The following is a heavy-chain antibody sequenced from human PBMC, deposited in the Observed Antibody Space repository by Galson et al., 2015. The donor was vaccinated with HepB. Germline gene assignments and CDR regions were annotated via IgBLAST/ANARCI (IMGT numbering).Heavy chain of an antibody. V-gene: IGHV1-18*01. CDR3: ARARYSTSPPDY. Sequence: SVKVSCKASGYTFTTFGISWVRQAPGQGLEWMGWTSAHNGNTNYAQKFQDRVTMTTDTSTTTAYMELRSLRADDTAVYFCARARYSTSPPDYWGQGTLVSVSS. CDR1: GYTFTTFG. D-gene: IGHD6-6*01. CDR2: TSAHNGNT. J-gene: IGHJ4*02.